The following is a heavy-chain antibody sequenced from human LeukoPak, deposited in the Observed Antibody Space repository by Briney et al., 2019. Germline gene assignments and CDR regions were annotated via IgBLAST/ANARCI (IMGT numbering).Heavy chain of an antibody. Sequence: SETLSLTCTVSGGSISSYYWSWIRQPPGKGLEWIGYIYYSGSTNYNPSLKSRVTISVDTSKNQFSLKLSSVTAADTAVYYCARDVSRSGDGYNIWGQGTLVTVSS. V-gene: IGHV4-59*01. CDR2: IYYSGST. D-gene: IGHD5-24*01. J-gene: IGHJ4*02. CDR1: GGSISSYY. CDR3: ARDVSRSGDGYNI.